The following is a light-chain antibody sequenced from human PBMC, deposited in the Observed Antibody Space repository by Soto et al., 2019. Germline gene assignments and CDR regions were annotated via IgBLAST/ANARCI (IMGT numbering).Light chain of an antibody. CDR2: GVS. CDR3: QQYNNWPPWT. Sequence: EILMTQSPATLSVSPGERATLSCRASQSVRSNLAWYQQKPGQAPRLLIYGVSTRATGIPARFSGSGSETEFTLTISGLQSEDFAVYYCQQYNNWPPWTFGQGTNVEVK. CDR1: QSVRSN. V-gene: IGKV3-15*01. J-gene: IGKJ1*01.